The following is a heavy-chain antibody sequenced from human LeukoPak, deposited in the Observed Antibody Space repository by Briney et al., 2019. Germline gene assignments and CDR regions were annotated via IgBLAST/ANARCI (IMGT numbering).Heavy chain of an antibody. J-gene: IGHJ4*02. V-gene: IGHV4-34*01. CDR3: ARSGVLYCSGSCYLNYFDY. D-gene: IGHD2-15*01. CDR1: GGSFSAYY. CDR2: INHSGST. Sequence: PSETLSLTCAVYGGSFSAYYWTWIRQPPGKGLEWIGEINHSGSTNYNPSLKSRVTISVDTSKNQFSLKLTSVTAADTAVYYCARSGVLYCSGSCYLNYFDYWGQGTLVTVSS.